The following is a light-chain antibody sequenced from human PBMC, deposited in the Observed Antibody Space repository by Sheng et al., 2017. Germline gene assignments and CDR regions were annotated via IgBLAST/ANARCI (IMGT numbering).Light chain of an antibody. CDR3: QQYDNLPPV. CDR1: HDISNY. V-gene: IGKV1-33*01. CDR2: DTS. J-gene: IGKJ5*01. Sequence: DIQMTQSPSSLSASVGDRVTITCQASHDISNYLNWYQXKPGKAPKLLIYDTSNLEAGVPVRFSGSKSGXDFTFSIDSLQPEDVATYYCQQYDNLPPVFGPGTRLDIK.